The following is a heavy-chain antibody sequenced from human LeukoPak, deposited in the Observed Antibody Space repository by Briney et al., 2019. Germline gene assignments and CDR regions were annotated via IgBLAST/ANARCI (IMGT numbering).Heavy chain of an antibody. CDR2: IKEDGSEK. CDR1: GFTFSSYW. J-gene: IGHJ5*02. Sequence: PGGSLRLSCAASGFTFSSYWMSWVRQTPDKGLEWVAHIKEDGSEKYFVDSVTGRFTISRDNAKNSLYLQMSSLRVEDTAVYYCARDPRVVVVGPGWFDPWGQGTLVTVSS. V-gene: IGHV3-7*01. CDR3: ARDPRVVVVGPGWFDP. D-gene: IGHD2-15*01.